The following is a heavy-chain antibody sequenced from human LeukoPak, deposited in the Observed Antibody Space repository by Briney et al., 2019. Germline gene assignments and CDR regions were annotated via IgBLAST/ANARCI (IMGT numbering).Heavy chain of an antibody. CDR2: ISPDGSDT. CDR3: GKTSTSCCDY. V-gene: IGHV3-74*01. J-gene: IGHJ4*02. D-gene: IGHD2-2*01. CDR1: GFTFSSYW. Sequence: GGSLRLSCAASGFTFSSYWMHWVRRAPGKGLVWVSRISPDGSDTSYADSVKGRFTISRDNAKNTVFLQVNSLRAEDTALYYCGKTSTSCCDYWGQGTLVTVSS.